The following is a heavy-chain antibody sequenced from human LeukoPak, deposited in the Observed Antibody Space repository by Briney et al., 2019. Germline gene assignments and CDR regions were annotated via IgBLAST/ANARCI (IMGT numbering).Heavy chain of an antibody. J-gene: IGHJ4*02. CDR1: GGTFSSYA. V-gene: IGHV1-69*13. Sequence: AASVKVSCKASGGTFSSYAISWVRQAPGQGLEWMGGIIPIFGTANYAQKFQGRVTITADESTSTAYMELSSLRSEDTAVYYCARGVVVVPAAMYYFDYWGQGTLVTVSS. CDR3: ARGVVVVPAAMYYFDY. CDR2: IIPIFGTA. D-gene: IGHD2-2*01.